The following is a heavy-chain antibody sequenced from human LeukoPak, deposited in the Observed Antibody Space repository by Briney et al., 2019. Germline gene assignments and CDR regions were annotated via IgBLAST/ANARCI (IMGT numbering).Heavy chain of an antibody. J-gene: IGHJ4*02. Sequence: ASVKVSCKASGYTFTGYYMHWVRQAPGQGLEWMGWINPNTGDTNYPQKFQGRVTMTRDTSISTAYMEVSRLTSDDTAVYYCARARDYGDYVYWGQGALSPSPQ. CDR3: ARARDYGDYVY. CDR1: GYTFTGYY. V-gene: IGHV1-2*02. CDR2: INPNTGDT. D-gene: IGHD4-17*01.